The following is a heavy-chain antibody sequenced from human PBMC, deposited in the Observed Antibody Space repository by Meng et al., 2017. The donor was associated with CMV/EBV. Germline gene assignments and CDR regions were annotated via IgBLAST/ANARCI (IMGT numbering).Heavy chain of an antibody. Sequence: GESLKISCAASGFTFSSHSMNWVRQAPGKGLEWVSSISSSSYIYYADSVKGRFTISRDNAKNSLYLQMNSLRAEDTAVYYCARASTELELLSGFDYWGQGTLVTVSS. CDR2: ISSSSYI. CDR3: ARASTELELLSGFDY. V-gene: IGHV3-21*01. D-gene: IGHD1-7*01. J-gene: IGHJ4*02. CDR1: GFTFSSHS.